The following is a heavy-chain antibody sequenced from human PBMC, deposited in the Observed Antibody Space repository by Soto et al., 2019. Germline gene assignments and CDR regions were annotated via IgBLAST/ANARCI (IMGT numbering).Heavy chain of an antibody. Sequence: QVQLVGSGGGMVQPGTSLRLSCAVSGFTFSTYDMHWVRQAPGKGLEWVAVVSYDTAYENYADSVKGRFTISRDNSKNILYLQMNSLRAEDTAVYYCAKVSISKSSAVTFDSWGRGTLLTVSS. CDR1: GFTFSTYD. CDR2: VSYDTAYE. V-gene: IGHV3-30*18. CDR3: AKVSISKSSAVTFDS. D-gene: IGHD2-15*01. J-gene: IGHJ4*02.